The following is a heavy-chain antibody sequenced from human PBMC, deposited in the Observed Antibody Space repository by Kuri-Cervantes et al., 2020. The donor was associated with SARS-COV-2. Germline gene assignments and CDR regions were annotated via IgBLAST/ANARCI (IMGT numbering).Heavy chain of an antibody. J-gene: IGHJ5*02. CDR2: MNPNSGNT. D-gene: IGHD3-22*01. CDR3: ARLSSGYYYPNEEGSYNWFDP. Sequence: ASVKVSCKASGYTFTSYDINWVRQATGQGLEWMGWMNPNSGNTGYAQKFQGRVTITRNTSISTAYMELSSLRSEDTAVYYCARLSSGYYYPNEEGSYNWFDPWGQGTLVTVSS. CDR1: GYTFTSYD. V-gene: IGHV1-8*03.